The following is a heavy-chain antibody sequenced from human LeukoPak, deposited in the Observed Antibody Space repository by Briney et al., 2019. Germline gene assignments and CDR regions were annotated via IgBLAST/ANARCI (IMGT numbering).Heavy chain of an antibody. V-gene: IGHV1-69*04. J-gene: IGHJ4*02. CDR1: GGTFSSYA. CDR2: IIPILGIA. D-gene: IGHD1-7*01. CDR3: ARDEITGTRIRDY. Sequence: SVNVSCKASGGTFSSYAISWVRQAPGQGLEWMGRIIPILGIANYAQKFQGRVTITADKSTSTAYVELSSLRSEDTAVYYCARDEITGTRIRDYWGQGTLVTVSS.